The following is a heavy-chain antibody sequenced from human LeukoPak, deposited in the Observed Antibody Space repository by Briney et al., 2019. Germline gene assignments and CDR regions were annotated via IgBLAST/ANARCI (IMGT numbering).Heavy chain of an antibody. D-gene: IGHD3-22*01. Sequence: GGTLRLSCAASGFTFTKYAMSWVRQAPGKGLEWVSGINWNGGSTGYADSVKGRFTISRDNAKNSLYLQMNSLRAEDTALYYCAREAAYDSSGYFTFDYWGQGTLVTVSS. CDR1: GFTFTKYA. V-gene: IGHV3-20*04. CDR3: AREAAYDSSGYFTFDY. J-gene: IGHJ4*02. CDR2: INWNGGST.